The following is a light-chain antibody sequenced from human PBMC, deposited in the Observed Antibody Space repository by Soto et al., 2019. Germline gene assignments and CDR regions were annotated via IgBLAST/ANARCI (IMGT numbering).Light chain of an antibody. CDR1: QSVSSTY. Sequence: EIVLTQSPATLSLSPGERATLSCRASQSVSSTYFACYQKTPGQAPRLLIYGAYSSTTGLPDRFSGSGSATDFPPTISRLEPEDLAVYFWQHYGSSPYTFGQGTKLEIK. V-gene: IGKV3-20*01. J-gene: IGKJ2*01. CDR3: QHYGSSPYT. CDR2: GAY.